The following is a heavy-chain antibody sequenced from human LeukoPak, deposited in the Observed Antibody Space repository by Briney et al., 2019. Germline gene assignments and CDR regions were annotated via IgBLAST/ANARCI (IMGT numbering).Heavy chain of an antibody. CDR3: AKTLDAYSSTSGPFDY. J-gene: IGHJ4*02. V-gene: IGHV3-30*02. CDR1: GFTFSSYG. D-gene: IGHD6-19*01. Sequence: PGGSLRLSCAASGFTFSSYGMHWVRQAPGKGLEWVAFIRYDGSNKYYADSVKGRFTISRDNSKNTLYLQMNSLRAEDTAVYYCAKTLDAYSSTSGPFDYWGQGTLVTVSS. CDR2: IRYDGSNK.